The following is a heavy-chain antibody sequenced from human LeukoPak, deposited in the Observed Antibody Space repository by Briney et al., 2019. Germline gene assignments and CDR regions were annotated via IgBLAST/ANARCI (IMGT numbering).Heavy chain of an antibody. D-gene: IGHD5-24*01. CDR1: GFTFSNDW. CDR2: IKEDGSDK. CDR3: ARDTGYNTFDY. J-gene: IGHJ4*02. Sequence: GGSLRLSCAASGFTFSNDWMSWVRQAPGKGLEWVANIKEDGSDKYYVDSVKGRFTISRDNAKNSQYLQMNSLRAEDTAVYYCARDTGYNTFDYWGQGTLVTVSS. V-gene: IGHV3-7*05.